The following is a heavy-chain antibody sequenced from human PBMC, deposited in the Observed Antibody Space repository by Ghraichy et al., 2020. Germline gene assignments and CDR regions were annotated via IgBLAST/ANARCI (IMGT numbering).Heavy chain of an antibody. Sequence: ASVKVSCMASGYTFTSYGISWVRQAPGQGLEWMGWISAYNGNTNYAQKLQGRVTMTTDTSTSTAYMELRSLRSDDTAVYYCARDDQTMYSSGSNWFDPWGQGTLVTVSS. CDR1: GYTFTSYG. V-gene: IGHV1-18*01. J-gene: IGHJ5*02. D-gene: IGHD6-19*01. CDR2: ISAYNGNT. CDR3: ARDDQTMYSSGSNWFDP.